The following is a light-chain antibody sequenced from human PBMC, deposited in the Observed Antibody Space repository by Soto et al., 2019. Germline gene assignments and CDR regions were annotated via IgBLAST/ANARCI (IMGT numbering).Light chain of an antibody. J-gene: IGKJ1*01. CDR3: HQSSKWPPTLT. Sequence: EIVLTQSPATLSLSPGERATLSCRASQSVSSSLAWYQQKPGQAPRLLIYDASNRATGIPARFSGSGSGTDFTLTISRLEPEDLALYYCHQSSKWPPTLTFGQGHKVEIK. CDR1: QSVSSS. CDR2: DAS. V-gene: IGKV3-11*01.